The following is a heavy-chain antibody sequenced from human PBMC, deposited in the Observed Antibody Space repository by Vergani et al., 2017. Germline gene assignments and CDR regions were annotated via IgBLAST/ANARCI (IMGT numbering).Heavy chain of an antibody. D-gene: IGHD3-3*01. J-gene: IGHJ6*02. V-gene: IGHV3-23*01. CDR2: ISGSGGST. CDR3: AKQQRTYYDFWSGYDVGYRYGMGV. CDR1: GFTFSSYA. Sequence: EVQLLESGGGLVQPGGSLRLSCAASGFTFSSYAMSWVRQAPGKGLEWVSSISGSGGSTYYADSVKGRFTISRDNSKNTLYLQMNSLRAEDTAVYYCAKQQRTYYDFWSGYDVGYRYGMGVWGQGTTVTVSS.